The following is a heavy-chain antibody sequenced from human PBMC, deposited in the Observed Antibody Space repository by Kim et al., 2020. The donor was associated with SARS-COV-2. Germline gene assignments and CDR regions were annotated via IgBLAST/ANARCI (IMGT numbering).Heavy chain of an antibody. V-gene: IGHV4-31*02. D-gene: IGHD3-22*01. Sequence: LKRRVPISVDTSKNQFSLKLSSVTAADTAVYYCARVRYYYDSSGYYYFDYWGQGTLVTVSS. J-gene: IGHJ4*02. CDR3: ARVRYYYDSSGYYYFDY.